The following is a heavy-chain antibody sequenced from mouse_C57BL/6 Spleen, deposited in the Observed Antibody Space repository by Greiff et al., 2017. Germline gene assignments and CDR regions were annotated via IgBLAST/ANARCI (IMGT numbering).Heavy chain of an antibody. Sequence: VQLVESGPELVKPGASVKISCKASGYAFSSSWMNWVKQRPGKGLEWIGRFYPGDGDTNYNGKFKGKATLTADKSSSTAYMQLSSLTSEDSAVYFCARSEYGNSLDYAMDYWGQGTSVTVSS. CDR3: ARSEYGNSLDYAMDY. D-gene: IGHD2-1*01. V-gene: IGHV1-82*01. CDR1: GYAFSSSW. CDR2: FYPGDGDT. J-gene: IGHJ4*01.